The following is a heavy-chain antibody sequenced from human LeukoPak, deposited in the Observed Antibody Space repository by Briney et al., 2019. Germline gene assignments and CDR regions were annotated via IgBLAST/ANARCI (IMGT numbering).Heavy chain of an antibody. Sequence: GGSLRLSCAASGFTFSSSWMSWVRQAPGKGLEWVASIKQDESERHYVDSVKGRFTISRDNAKNSLYLQMNSLRPEDTAVYYCAKDTVGVLDYWGQGILVAVSS. V-gene: IGHV3-7*04. J-gene: IGHJ4*02. CDR3: AKDTVGVLDY. D-gene: IGHD1-26*01. CDR1: GFTFSSSW. CDR2: IKQDESER.